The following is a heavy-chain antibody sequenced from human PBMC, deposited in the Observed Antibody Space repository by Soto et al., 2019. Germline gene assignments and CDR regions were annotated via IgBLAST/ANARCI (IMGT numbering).Heavy chain of an antibody. D-gene: IGHD3-22*01. CDR1: GFSLSTSGMG. V-gene: IGHV2-5*02. Sequence: QITWKESGRTLVKPTQTLTLTCTFSGFSLSTSGMGVCWIRQPPDQALEWLALVYWADDKPYSSSLKSRVTITKDTSKNQVVLTMTDMDPVDTATYYCAHSHVHSYNSSGPFDYWGHGTLVTVSS. CDR2: VYWADDK. J-gene: IGHJ4*01. CDR3: AHSHVHSYNSSGPFDY.